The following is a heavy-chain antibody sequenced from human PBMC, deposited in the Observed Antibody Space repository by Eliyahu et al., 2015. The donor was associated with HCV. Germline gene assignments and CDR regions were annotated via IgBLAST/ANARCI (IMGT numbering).Heavy chain of an antibody. CDR2: ISYDGSNK. V-gene: IGHV3-30*18. CDR1: GFPSGGLG. CDR3: AKYSSSWDAIDY. Sequence: QVQLVESGGGVVQPGRSLRLSCAASGFPSGGLGXHWVRQAPGKGLEWVAVISYDGSNKYYADSVKGRFTISRDNSKNTLYLQMNSLRAEDTAVYYCAKYSSSWDAIDYWGQGTLVTVSS. D-gene: IGHD6-13*01. J-gene: IGHJ4*02.